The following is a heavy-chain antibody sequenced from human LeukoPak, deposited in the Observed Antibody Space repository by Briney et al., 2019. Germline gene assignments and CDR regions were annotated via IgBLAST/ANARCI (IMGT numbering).Heavy chain of an antibody. J-gene: IGHJ4*02. D-gene: IGHD5-24*01. CDR2: IYYSGST. CDR1: GGSISSYY. CDR3: ARGWLQSGFDY. V-gene: IGHV4-59*08. Sequence: SETLSLTCTVSGGSISSYYWSWIRQPPGKGLEWIGYIYYSGSTKYNPSLKSRVTISVDTSKNQFSLQLNSVTPEDTAVYYCARGWLQSGFDYWGQGTLVTVSS.